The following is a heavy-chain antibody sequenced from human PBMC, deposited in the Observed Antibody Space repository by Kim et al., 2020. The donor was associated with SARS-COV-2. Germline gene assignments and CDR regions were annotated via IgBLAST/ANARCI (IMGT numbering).Heavy chain of an antibody. CDR3: AGLHRFYGFDF. Sequence: STYSNPSLKSRVTISVDTSKNQSSLRLSSVTAADTAVYYCAGLHRFYGFDFWGQGTLVIVSS. V-gene: IGHV4-39*01. D-gene: IGHD3-10*01. J-gene: IGHJ4*02. CDR2: ST.